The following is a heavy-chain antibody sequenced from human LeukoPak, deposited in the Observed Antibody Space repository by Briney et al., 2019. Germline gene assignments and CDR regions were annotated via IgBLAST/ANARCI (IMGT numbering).Heavy chain of an antibody. Sequence: SVMVSCKASGGTFSSYAISWVRQAPGQGLEWMGRIIPIFGTANYAQKFQGRVTIARDESTSTAYMELSSLRSEDAAVYYCARTDYDFWSGNTGGAFDIWGQGTMVTVSS. CDR3: ARTDYDFWSGNTGGAFDI. CDR1: GGTFSSYA. D-gene: IGHD3-3*01. CDR2: IIPIFGTA. J-gene: IGHJ3*02. V-gene: IGHV1-69*05.